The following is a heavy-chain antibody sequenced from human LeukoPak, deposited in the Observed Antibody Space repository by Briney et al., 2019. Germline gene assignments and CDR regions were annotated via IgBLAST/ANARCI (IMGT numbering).Heavy chain of an antibody. D-gene: IGHD3-22*01. CDR3: ARTNYYDSSGYYYDVDWYFDL. Sequence: SQTLSLTCAISGDSVSSNSAAWNWIRQSPSRGLEWLGRTYYRSKWYNDYAVSVKSRITINPDTSKNQFSLQLNSVTPEDTAVYYCARTNYYDSSGYYYDVDWYFDLWGRGTLVTVSS. CDR2: TYYRSKWYN. V-gene: IGHV6-1*01. CDR1: GDSVSSNSAA. J-gene: IGHJ2*01.